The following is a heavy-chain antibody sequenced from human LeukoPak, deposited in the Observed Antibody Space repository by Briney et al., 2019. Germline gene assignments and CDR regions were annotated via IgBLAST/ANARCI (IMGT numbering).Heavy chain of an antibody. D-gene: IGHD1-7*01. V-gene: IGHV1-18*03. CDR2: ISAYNGNT. CDR3: ARSQDWNYETSYYYYYMDV. CDR1: GYTFTSYG. J-gene: IGHJ6*03. Sequence: GASVKVSCKASGYTFTSYGISWVRQAPGQGLEWMGWISAYNGNTNYAQKLQGRVTMTTDTSTSTAYMELRSLRSDDMAVYYCARSQDWNYETSYYYYYMDVWGKGTTVTVSS.